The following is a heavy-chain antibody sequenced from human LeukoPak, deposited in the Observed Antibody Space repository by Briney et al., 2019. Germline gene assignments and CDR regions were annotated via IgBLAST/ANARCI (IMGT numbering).Heavy chain of an antibody. D-gene: IGHD3-10*01. CDR1: GGSISSYH. V-gene: IGHV4-59*12. Sequence: SETLSLTCTVSGGSISSYHWSWIRQPPGKGLEWIGYIYYSGSTNYNPSLKSRVTISVDTSKNQFSLKLSSVTAADTAVYYCAREKTGSGLDYWGQGTLVTVSS. CDR2: IYYSGST. J-gene: IGHJ4*02. CDR3: AREKTGSGLDY.